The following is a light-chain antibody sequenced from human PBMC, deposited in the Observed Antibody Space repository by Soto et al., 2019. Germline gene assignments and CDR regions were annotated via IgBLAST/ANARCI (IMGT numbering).Light chain of an antibody. J-gene: IGKJ4*01. V-gene: IGKV1-5*03. CDR2: KAS. CDR1: QSISSW. Sequence: DIQMTQSPSTLSASVGDRVTITCRASQSISSWLAWYQQKPGKAPKLLIYKASSLESGVPSRFSGSGSGTEFTLTISSLQPDDFATYYCQLGLTFGGGTKVEIK. CDR3: QLGLT.